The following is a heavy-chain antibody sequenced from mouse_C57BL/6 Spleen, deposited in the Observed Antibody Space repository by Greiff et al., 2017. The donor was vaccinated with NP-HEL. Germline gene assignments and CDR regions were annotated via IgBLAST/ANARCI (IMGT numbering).Heavy chain of an antibody. CDR3: ARLGLGYDEDDY. CDR1: GYTFTSYW. D-gene: IGHD2-2*01. CDR2: IDPSDSYT. J-gene: IGHJ2*01. V-gene: IGHV1-69*01. Sequence: VQLQQPGAELVMPGASVKLSCKASGYTFTSYWMHWVKQRPGQGLEWIGEIDPSDSYTNYNQKFKGKSTLTVDKSSSTAYMQLSSLTSEDSAVYYCARLGLGYDEDDYWGQGTTLTVSS.